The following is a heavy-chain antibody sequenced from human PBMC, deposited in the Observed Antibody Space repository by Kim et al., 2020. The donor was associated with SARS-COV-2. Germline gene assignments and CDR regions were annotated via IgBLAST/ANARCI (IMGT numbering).Heavy chain of an antibody. V-gene: IGHV4-39*01. CDR3: ARHASGVVVVAATPEYYYGMDV. D-gene: IGHD2-15*01. Sequence: SETLSLTCTVSGGSISSSSYYWGWIRQPPGKGLEWIGSIYYSGSTYYNPSLKSRVTISVDTSKNQFSLKLSSVTAADTAVYYCARHASGVVVVAATPEYYYGMDVWGQGTTVTVSS. CDR1: GGSISSSSYY. CDR2: IYYSGST. J-gene: IGHJ6*02.